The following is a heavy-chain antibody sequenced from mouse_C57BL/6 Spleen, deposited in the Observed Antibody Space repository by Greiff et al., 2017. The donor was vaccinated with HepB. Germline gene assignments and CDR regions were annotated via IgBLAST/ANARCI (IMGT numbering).Heavy chain of an antibody. Sequence: QVQLQQSGAELVRPGSSVKLSCKASGYTFTSYWMHWVKQRPIQGLEWIGNIDPSDSETHYNQKFKDKATLTVDKSSSTAYMQLSSLTSEDSAVYYCARRDSSGYWYFDYWGQGTTLTVSS. J-gene: IGHJ2*01. V-gene: IGHV1-52*01. CDR1: GYTFTSYW. CDR3: ARRDSSGYWYFDY. CDR2: IDPSDSET. D-gene: IGHD3-2*02.